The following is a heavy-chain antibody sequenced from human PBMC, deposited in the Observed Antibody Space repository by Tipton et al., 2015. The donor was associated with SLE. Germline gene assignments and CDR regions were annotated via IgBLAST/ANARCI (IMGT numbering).Heavy chain of an antibody. J-gene: IGHJ4*02. V-gene: IGHV3-30*04. CDR1: GFTFSSYA. Sequence: SLRLSCAASGFTFSSYAMHWVRQAPGKGLEWVAVISYDGSNKYYADSVKGRFTISRDNSKNTLYLQMNSLRAEDTAVYYCARPGGGWATVTRFDYWGQGTLVTVSS. CDR2: ISYDGSNK. CDR3: ARPGGGWATVTRFDY. D-gene: IGHD4-17*01.